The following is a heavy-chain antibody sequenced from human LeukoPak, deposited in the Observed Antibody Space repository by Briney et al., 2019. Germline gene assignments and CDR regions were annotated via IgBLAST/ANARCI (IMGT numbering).Heavy chain of an antibody. J-gene: IGHJ4*02. Sequence: SETLSLTGTVSGDSMSSYYWSWIRQSPGKELEWIGYIYSSGSTNYNPSLKSRLTTSIDTSKNQFSLRLNSVTAAYTAVYYWAILTITVIDVRYFDYWAQGTLVTVSS. CDR2: IYSSGST. V-gene: IGHV4-59*08. D-gene: IGHD3-22*01. CDR3: AILTITVIDVRYFDY. CDR1: GDSMSSYY.